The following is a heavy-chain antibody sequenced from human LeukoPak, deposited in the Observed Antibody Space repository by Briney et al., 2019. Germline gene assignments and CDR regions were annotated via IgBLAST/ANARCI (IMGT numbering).Heavy chain of an antibody. CDR3: AREVVTTNRNWFDP. CDR1: GGTFSSYA. V-gene: IGHV1-69*04. CDR2: IIPTFGIA. J-gene: IGHJ5*02. Sequence: SVKVSCKASGGTFSSYAISWVRQAPGQGLEWMGRIIPTFGIANYAQKFQGRVTITADKSTSTAYMELSSLRSEDTAVYYCAREVVTTNRNWFDPWGQGTLVTVSS. D-gene: IGHD4-11*01.